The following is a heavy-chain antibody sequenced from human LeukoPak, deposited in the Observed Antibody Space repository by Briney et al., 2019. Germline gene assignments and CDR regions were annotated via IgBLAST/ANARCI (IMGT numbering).Heavy chain of an antibody. J-gene: IGHJ2*01. CDR3: AREADVVSFDL. Sequence: ASVTVSCKPSGYTFTVNHVHWLRQAPRQGLEWLGLNDPNSCGTKYARQLQDRVTMTSDTSISTASMELSGLRSDDTAVYFCAREADVVSFDLWGRGTRVTVSS. CDR2: NDPNSCGT. D-gene: IGHD3-16*02. V-gene: IGHV1-2*02. CDR1: GYTFTVNH.